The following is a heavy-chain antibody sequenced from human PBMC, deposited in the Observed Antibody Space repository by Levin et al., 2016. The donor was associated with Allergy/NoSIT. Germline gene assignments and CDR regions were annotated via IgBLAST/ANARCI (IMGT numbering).Heavy chain of an antibody. CDR3: ARLYAQWLGEDLSYYYLDV. V-gene: IGHV1-46*01. CDR2: INPSGGST. D-gene: IGHD6-19*01. Sequence: WVRQAPGQGLEWMGVINPSGGSTSYAQKLQDRVTMTRDTSTNTVYMELSSLRSEDTAVYFCARLYAQWLGEDLSYYYLDVWGKGTKVTVSS. J-gene: IGHJ6*03.